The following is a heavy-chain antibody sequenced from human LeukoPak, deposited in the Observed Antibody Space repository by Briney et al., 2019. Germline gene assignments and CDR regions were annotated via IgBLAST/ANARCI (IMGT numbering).Heavy chain of an antibody. D-gene: IGHD6-19*01. Sequence: SETLSLTCTVSGGSISSGSYYWSWIRQPAGKGLEWIGRIYTSGSTNYNPSLKSRVTISVDTSKNQFSLKLSSVTAADTAVYYCARHRNNGYSSGWFSLGAFDIWGQGTMVTVSS. CDR2: IYTSGST. CDR1: GGSISSGSYY. CDR3: ARHRNNGYSSGWFSLGAFDI. J-gene: IGHJ3*02. V-gene: IGHV4-61*02.